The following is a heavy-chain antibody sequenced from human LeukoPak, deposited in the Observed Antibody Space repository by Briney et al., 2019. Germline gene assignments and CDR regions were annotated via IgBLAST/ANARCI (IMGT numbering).Heavy chain of an antibody. CDR2: INHSGST. J-gene: IGHJ5*02. D-gene: IGHD3-22*01. CDR3: ARKGSGYYYVWFDP. Sequence: SETLSLTCAVYGGSFSGYYWSWIRQPPGKGLEWIGEINHSGSTNYNPSLKSRVTISVDTSKNQFSLKLSSVTAADTAVYCCARKGSGYYYVWFDPWGQGTLVTVSS. V-gene: IGHV4-34*01. CDR1: GGSFSGYY.